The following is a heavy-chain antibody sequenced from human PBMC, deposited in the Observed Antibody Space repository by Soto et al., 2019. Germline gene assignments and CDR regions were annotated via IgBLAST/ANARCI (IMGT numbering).Heavy chain of an antibody. J-gene: IGHJ4*02. V-gene: IGHV5-51*07. Sequence: GESLKISCKGSGYSFTSYWIGWVHQMPGKGLEWMGIIYPGDSDTRYSPPLQGQVTISVDKSISTAYLQWSSLKASDTAMYYCARVPGSTTRDFDSWGQGTLVTVSS. CDR3: ARVPGSTTRDFDS. CDR2: IYPGDSDT. CDR1: GYSFTSYW. D-gene: IGHD1-26*01.